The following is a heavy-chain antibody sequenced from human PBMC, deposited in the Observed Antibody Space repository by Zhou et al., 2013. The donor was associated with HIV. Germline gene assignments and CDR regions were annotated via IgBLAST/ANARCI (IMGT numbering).Heavy chain of an antibody. Sequence: QVKLVQSGAWSEEAWDLSESLLPGLWIHIHQIHFYTGYDRPRGGVVEWMGWMNPQGGQVNYSRRFQGRVTMTRDTIRETAYMDLRGLTSDDTAVYYCVKTLNCDSHTCKGWAFQHWGQGTLVIVS. CDR3: VKTLNCDSHTCKGWAFQH. V-gene: IGHV1-2*07. CDR1: IHIHQIH. J-gene: IGHJ1*01. D-gene: IGHD3-16*01. CDR2: MNPQGGQV.